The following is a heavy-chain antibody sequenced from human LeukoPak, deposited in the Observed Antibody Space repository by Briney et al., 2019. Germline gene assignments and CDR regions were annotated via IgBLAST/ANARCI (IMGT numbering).Heavy chain of an antibody. J-gene: IGHJ3*02. CDR1: GFTFSNYG. CDR3: AKKTIVGATVDAFDI. Sequence: PGGSLRLSCAASGFTFSNYGMHWVRQAPGKGLEWVAFIRYDGFNKYYADSLKGRFTISRDNSKNTLYLQMNSLRAEDTAVYYGAKKTIVGATVDAFDIWGQGTMVIVSS. D-gene: IGHD1-26*01. V-gene: IGHV3-30*02. CDR2: IRYDGFNK.